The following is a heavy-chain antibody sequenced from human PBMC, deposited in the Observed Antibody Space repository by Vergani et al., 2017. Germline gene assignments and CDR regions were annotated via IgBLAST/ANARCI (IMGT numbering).Heavy chain of an antibody. CDR2: IFQSGSP. V-gene: IGHV4-34*12. Sequence: QVQLQEWGAGLLKTSETLSLTCGVSGGSFSDYYWSWIRQAPGRGLQWIGHIFQSGSPDYNASLKSRVNISLDKSKNHFSLSLSSVTAADTAVYYCVRRNNVVRETDYFDYWGQGILVTVSS. CDR3: VRRNNVVRETDYFDY. J-gene: IGHJ4*02. CDR1: GGSFSDYY. D-gene: IGHD3-10*01.